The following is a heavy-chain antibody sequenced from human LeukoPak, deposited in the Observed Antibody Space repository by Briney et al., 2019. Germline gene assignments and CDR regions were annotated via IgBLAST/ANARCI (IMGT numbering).Heavy chain of an antibody. CDR2: IYYSGST. D-gene: IGHD3-10*01. J-gene: IGHJ4*02. CDR1: GGSISSSSYY. CDR3: ARGGRGSKTSNDY. V-gene: IGHV4-39*07. Sequence: SETLSLTCTVSGGSISSSSYYWGWIRQPPGKGLEWIGSIYYSGSTNYNPSLKSRVTISVDTSKNQFSLKLSSVTAADTAVYYCARGGRGSKTSNDYWGQGTLVTVSS.